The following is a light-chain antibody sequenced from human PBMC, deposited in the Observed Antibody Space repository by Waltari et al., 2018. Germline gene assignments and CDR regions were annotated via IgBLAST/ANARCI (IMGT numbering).Light chain of an antibody. Sequence: EIVLTQSPGTLSLSPGERATLSCRASQSVSSIYLAWYQQKPGQAPRRLIYGASSRATGIPDRFSGSGSGTDFTRTISRLEPEDFAVYYCQQYDSSPMYTFGQGTKLEIK. CDR2: GAS. CDR1: QSVSSIY. V-gene: IGKV3-20*01. J-gene: IGKJ2*01. CDR3: QQYDSSPMYT.